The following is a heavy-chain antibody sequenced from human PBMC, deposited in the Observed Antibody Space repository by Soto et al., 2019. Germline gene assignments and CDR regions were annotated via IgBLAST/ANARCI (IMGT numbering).Heavy chain of an antibody. Sequence: QVRLVQSGAEVKKPGASVKVSCKASGYTFTNFAIRWVRQAPGQGLEWMGWISAYNGDTSYAQKFQGRLTMTTDTSTSTAHMELRSLRSDDTAVYYCARDLSSTGFGVYWFDPWGQGTLVTVSS. CDR1: GYTFTNFA. CDR2: ISAYNGDT. CDR3: ARDLSSTGFGVYWFDP. V-gene: IGHV1-18*01. J-gene: IGHJ5*02. D-gene: IGHD3-10*01.